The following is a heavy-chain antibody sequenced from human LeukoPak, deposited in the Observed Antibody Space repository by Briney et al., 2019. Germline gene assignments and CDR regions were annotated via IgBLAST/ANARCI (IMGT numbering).Heavy chain of an antibody. V-gene: IGHV3-53*01. CDR3: ARADLRRGDGTAGLFDH. Sequence: PGGSLRLSCAAPGFSVSTNYMSWVRQAPGKGLEWVSVLYAGGDIYYADSVKGRFTISRDNSKNTLYLQMSSLRAEDTAVYFCARADLRRGDGTAGLFDHWGQGTLVTVSS. D-gene: IGHD1-1*01. J-gene: IGHJ4*02. CDR1: GFSVSTNY. CDR2: LYAGGDI.